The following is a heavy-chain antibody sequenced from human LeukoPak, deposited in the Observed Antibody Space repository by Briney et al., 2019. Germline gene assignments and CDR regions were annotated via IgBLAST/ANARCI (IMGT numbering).Heavy chain of an antibody. CDR2: ISGSRSII. CDR1: GFTFSRNS. V-gene: IGHV3-48*02. J-gene: IGHJ4*02. D-gene: IGHD3-22*01. CDR3: ARLGDDDISGPWQYYFAN. Sequence: PGGSLRLSCAASGFTFSRNSMNWVRQAPRKGLEWISYISGSRSIIYYADSVKGRFTISRDNAKNSLYLQMNSLRDEDTAVYYCARLGDDDISGPWQYYFANWGQGTLVTVSS.